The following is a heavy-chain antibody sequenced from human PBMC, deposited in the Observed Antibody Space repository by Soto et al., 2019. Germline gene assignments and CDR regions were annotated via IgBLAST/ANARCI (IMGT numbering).Heavy chain of an antibody. CDR3: ARFGYCSSTSCSGNYYTDV. Sequence: QVQLVESGGGVVQPGRSLRLSCAASGFTFSSYGMHWVRQAPGKGLEWVAVIWYDGSNKYYADSVKGRFTISRDNSKNTLYLQMNSLRAEDTAVYYCARFGYCSSTSCSGNYYTDVWGKGTTVTVSS. J-gene: IGHJ6*03. V-gene: IGHV3-33*01. CDR1: GFTFSSYG. CDR2: IWYDGSNK. D-gene: IGHD2-2*03.